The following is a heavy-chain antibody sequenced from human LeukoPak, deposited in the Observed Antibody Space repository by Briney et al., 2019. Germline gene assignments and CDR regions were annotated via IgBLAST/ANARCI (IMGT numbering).Heavy chain of an antibody. J-gene: IGHJ4*02. CDR3: ARGGGGTGPFDY. V-gene: IGHV1-46*01. CDR1: GYTFISSY. D-gene: IGHD1-1*01. CDR2: INPSDGST. Sequence: ASVKVSCKASGYTFISSYLHWVRQAPGQGLEWMGIINPSDGSTSSAQKFQGRVTLTRDTSTSTVYMELSSVRSEDTAVYFCARGGGGTGPFDYWGQGTLVTVSS.